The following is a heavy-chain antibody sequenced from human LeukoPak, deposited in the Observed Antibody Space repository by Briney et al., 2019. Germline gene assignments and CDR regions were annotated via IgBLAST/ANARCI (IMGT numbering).Heavy chain of an antibody. CDR2: IRYDGSNK. CDR1: GFTFSSYG. J-gene: IGHJ6*03. CDR3: AKPRDYDFWSGYYKGGPDYYYYMDV. D-gene: IGHD3-3*01. Sequence: GGSLRLSCAASGFTFSSYGMHWVRQAPGKGLEWVAFIRYDGSNKYYADSVKGRSTISRDNSKNTLYLQMNSLRAEDTAVYYCAKPRDYDFWSGYYKGGPDYYYYMDVWGKGTTVTVSS. V-gene: IGHV3-30*02.